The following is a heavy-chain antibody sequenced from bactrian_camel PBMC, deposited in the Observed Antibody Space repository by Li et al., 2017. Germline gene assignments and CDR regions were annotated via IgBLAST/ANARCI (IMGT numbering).Heavy chain of an antibody. V-gene: IGHV3S9*01. CDR3: ATGAPGNSRYALDLRAYSY. CDR1: GYTSSRHC. Sequence: HVQLVESGGGSVQAGGSLRLSCTHSGYTSSRHCMGWFRQIPDKEREGVAGIESDGSTSYADSVKGRFTISRDAKNDVVWLQMNRLKAEDTAMYFCATGAPGNSRYALDLRAYSYFGQGTQVTVS. D-gene: IGHD3*01. CDR2: IESDGST. J-gene: IGHJ4*01.